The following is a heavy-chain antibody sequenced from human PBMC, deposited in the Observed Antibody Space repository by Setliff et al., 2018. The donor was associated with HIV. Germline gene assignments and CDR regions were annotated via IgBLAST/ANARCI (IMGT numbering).Heavy chain of an antibody. D-gene: IGHD4-4*01. CDR2: IYSGGST. CDR1: GFTVSSNY. CDR3: AAGSSNYDYFDY. J-gene: IGHJ4*02. V-gene: IGHV3-53*01. Sequence: GSLRLSCAASGFTVSSNYMSWVRQAPGKGLEWVSVIYSGGSTYYADSVKGRFTISRDNFKNTLYLQMNSLRAEDTAVYYCAAGSSNYDYFDYWGQGTLVTVSS.